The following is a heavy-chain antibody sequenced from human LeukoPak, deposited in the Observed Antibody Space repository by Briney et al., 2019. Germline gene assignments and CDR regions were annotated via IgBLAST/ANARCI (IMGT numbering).Heavy chain of an antibody. V-gene: IGHV3-7*01. CDR2: IKQDGSEK. D-gene: IGHD6-19*01. CDR1: GFTFSSYE. Sequence: GGSLRLSCAASGFTFSSYEMNWVRQAPGKGLEWVANIKQDGSEKYYVDSVKGRFTISRDNAKNSLYLQMNSLRAEDTAVYYCAREWEQWLTGWFDPWGQGTLVTVSS. J-gene: IGHJ5*02. CDR3: AREWEQWLTGWFDP.